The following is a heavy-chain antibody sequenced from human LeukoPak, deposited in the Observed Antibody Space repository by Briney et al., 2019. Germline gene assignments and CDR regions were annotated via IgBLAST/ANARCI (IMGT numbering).Heavy chain of an antibody. D-gene: IGHD3-22*01. V-gene: IGHV1-18*01. J-gene: IGHJ4*02. CDR2: ISAYNGNT. Sequence: ASVKVSCKASGYTFTSYGISWVRQAPGQGLEWMGWISAYNGNTNYAQKLQGRVTMTTDTSTSTAYMELRSLRSDDTAVYYCATHNVGWYYYDSSGYQEFDYWGQGTLVTVSS. CDR1: GYTFTSYG. CDR3: ATHNVGWYYYDSSGYQEFDY.